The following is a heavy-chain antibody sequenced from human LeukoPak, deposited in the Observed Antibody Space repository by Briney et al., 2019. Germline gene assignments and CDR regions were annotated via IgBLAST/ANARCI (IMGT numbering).Heavy chain of an antibody. CDR1: GFTFSNYW. CDR3: ARMGIAAVGAYYFDY. Sequence: GGSLRLSCAASGFTFSNYWMHWVRQAPGKGLVWVSHINSDGSSTNYADSVNGRFTISRDNAKNSLYLQMDSLRAEDTAVYYCARMGIAAVGAYYFDYWGQGTLVAVSS. V-gene: IGHV3-74*01. J-gene: IGHJ4*02. CDR2: INSDGSST. D-gene: IGHD6-13*01.